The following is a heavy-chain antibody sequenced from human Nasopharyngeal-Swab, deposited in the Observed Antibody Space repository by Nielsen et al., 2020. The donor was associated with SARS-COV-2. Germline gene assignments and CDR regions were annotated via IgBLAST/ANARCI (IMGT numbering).Heavy chain of an antibody. Sequence: ASVKVSCKVSGYTLSDLSMHWVRQAPGKGLEWVRGFETEDGDTIYAQKLQGRVTMTRGTSTDTAYMVLSRLRSEDTAVYYCATVGVWGQGTMVTVSS. CDR2: FETEDGDT. J-gene: IGHJ3*01. D-gene: IGHD3-16*01. V-gene: IGHV1-24*01. CDR3: ATVGV. CDR1: GYTLSDLS.